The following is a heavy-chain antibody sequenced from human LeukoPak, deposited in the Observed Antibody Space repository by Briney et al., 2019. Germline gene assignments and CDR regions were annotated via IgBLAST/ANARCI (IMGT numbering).Heavy chain of an antibody. D-gene: IGHD2-8*01. CDR3: ARASRAVSNWFDP. J-gene: IGHJ5*02. Sequence: GGSLRLSCAASGFTFSSYWMHWVRQAPGKGLVRVSRINSDGSSTSYADSVKGRFTISRDNAKNTLYLQMNSLRAEDTAVYYCARASRAVSNWFDPWGQGTLVTVSS. V-gene: IGHV3-74*01. CDR2: INSDGSST. CDR1: GFTFSSYW.